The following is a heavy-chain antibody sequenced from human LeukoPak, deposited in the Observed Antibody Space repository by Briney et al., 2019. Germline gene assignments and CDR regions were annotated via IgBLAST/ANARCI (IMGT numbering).Heavy chain of an antibody. Sequence: ASVKVSSKGSGYTFTDYYLHLVRQAPGQGLEWMGWINPNSGGTNYAQKFQGRVTLTRDTSMSTAYMEISRLTSDDTDVYYCASGFDFWSVSRALEYWGQGPLVTVSS. D-gene: IGHD3/OR15-3a*01. V-gene: IGHV1-2*02. CDR2: INPNSGGT. J-gene: IGHJ4*02. CDR3: ASGFDFWSVSRALEY. CDR1: GYTFTDYY.